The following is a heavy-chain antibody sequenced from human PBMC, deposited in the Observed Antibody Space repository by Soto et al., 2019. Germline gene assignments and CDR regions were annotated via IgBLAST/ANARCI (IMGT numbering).Heavy chain of an antibody. D-gene: IGHD6-19*01. CDR1: GFTFSSYG. Sequence: QVQLVESGGGVVQPGRSLRLSCAASGFTFSSYGMHWVRQAPGKGLEWLAVISYDGSNKYYADSVKGRFTISRDNSKNTLDLQGNSLRAEDTAMYYWAKDYGSGGTMGDFWGQGTLVTVSS. J-gene: IGHJ4*02. CDR3: AKDYGSGGTMGDF. CDR2: ISYDGSNK. V-gene: IGHV3-30*18.